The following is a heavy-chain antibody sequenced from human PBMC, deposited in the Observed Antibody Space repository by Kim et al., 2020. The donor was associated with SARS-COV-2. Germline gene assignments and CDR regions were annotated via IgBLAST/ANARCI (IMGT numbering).Heavy chain of an antibody. D-gene: IGHD3-10*01. V-gene: IGHV1-69*13. CDR3: ARGRGVMVQGVTTLRHFDY. Sequence: SVKVSCKASGGTFSSYAISWVRQAPGQGLEWMGGIIPIFGTANYAQKFQGRVTITADESTSTAYMELSSLRSEDTAVYYCARGRGVMVQGVTTLRHFDYWGQGTLVTVSS. CDR2: IIPIFGTA. J-gene: IGHJ4*02. CDR1: GGTFSSYA.